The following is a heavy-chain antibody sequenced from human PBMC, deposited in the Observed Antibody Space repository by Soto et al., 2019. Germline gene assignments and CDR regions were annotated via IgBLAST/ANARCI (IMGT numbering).Heavy chain of an antibody. Sequence: KPSETLSLFCTVSGGSISSYYWSWIRQPPGKGLEWIGYIYYSGSTNYNPSLKSRVTISVDTSKNQFSLKLSSVTAADTAVYYCARRTFTMARGGDDWFDPWGQGTLVTVSS. D-gene: IGHD3-10*01. CDR3: ARRTFTMARGGDDWFDP. J-gene: IGHJ5*02. CDR2: IYYSGST. CDR1: GGSISSYY. V-gene: IGHV4-59*01.